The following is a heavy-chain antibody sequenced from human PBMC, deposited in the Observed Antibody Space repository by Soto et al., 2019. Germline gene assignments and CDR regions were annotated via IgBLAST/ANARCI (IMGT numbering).Heavy chain of an antibody. CDR2: ISGSGGST. CDR3: AKGGKDYYDSSASGMCDY. J-gene: IGHJ4*02. D-gene: IGHD3-22*01. V-gene: IGHV3-23*01. CDR1: GCTFGTNA. Sequence: GSMSLSCAASGCTFGTNAMGWVRQAPGKGLEWVSAISGSGGSTYYADSVKGRFTISRDNSKNTLYLQMNSLRAEDTAVNYCAKGGKDYYDSSASGMCDYSGQGTLVTVYS.